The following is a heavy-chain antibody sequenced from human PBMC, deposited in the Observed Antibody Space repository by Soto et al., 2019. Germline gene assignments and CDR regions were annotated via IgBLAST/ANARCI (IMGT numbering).Heavy chain of an antibody. Sequence: QVQLQESGPGLVKPSETLSLTCNVSGASIRSYYWAWIRQPPGKGLEWIGYIYNSGSTNSNPSLKSRVTISLDTSKNQFSLKMRAVTAADTAVYYCANSAWSSSWYFDYWGQGTEVTVSS. V-gene: IGHV4-59*01. J-gene: IGHJ4*02. CDR3: ANSAWSSSWYFDY. CDR2: IYNSGST. D-gene: IGHD6-13*01. CDR1: GASIRSYY.